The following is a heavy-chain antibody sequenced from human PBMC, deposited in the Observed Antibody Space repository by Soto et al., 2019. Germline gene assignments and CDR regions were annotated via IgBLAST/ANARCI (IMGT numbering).Heavy chain of an antibody. CDR2: INANAIDT. CDR3: VSWVSAHFDF. CDR1: GFIFFNHG. V-gene: IGHV3-23*01. D-gene: IGHD2-8*01. Sequence: CGSLRLSCAASGFIFFNHGITLFRQSPVRAREWVSTINANAIDTHYADSVKGRFTISRDNSKSTLDLQMNSLRAEDTAIYYCVSWVSAHFDFWGPGTLVTVSS. J-gene: IGHJ4*02.